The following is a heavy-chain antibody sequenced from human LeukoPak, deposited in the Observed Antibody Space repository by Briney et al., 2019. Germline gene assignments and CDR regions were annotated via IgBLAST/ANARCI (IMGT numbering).Heavy chain of an antibody. CDR1: GDSISSYH. D-gene: IGHD3-16*01. V-gene: IGHV4-59*01. J-gene: IGHJ4*02. Sequence: SETLSLTCTVSGDSISSYHWSWVRQSPGKGLEWIGYISYSGSTNYNPSLKSRLTISVDPSKNQFSLQLSSVTAADTAVYYCARVGRGDHTWGSYYFDHWGQGTLVTVSS. CDR3: ARVGRGDHTWGSYYFDH. CDR2: ISYSGST.